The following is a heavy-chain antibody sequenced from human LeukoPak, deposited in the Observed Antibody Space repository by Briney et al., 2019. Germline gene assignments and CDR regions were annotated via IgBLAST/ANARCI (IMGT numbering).Heavy chain of an antibody. V-gene: IGHV3-23*01. D-gene: IGHD3-10*01. J-gene: IGHJ4*02. CDR2: LSGSGGGT. CDR3: AKRGVVIRVFLVGFHKEAYYFDS. CDR1: GITLSNYG. Sequence: GGTLRLSCAVSGITLSNYGMSWVRQAPGKGQEWDAGLSGSGGGTTYADSVQGRFTTSRDNPKNTLYLQMNSLRAEDTAVYFCAKRGVVIRVFLVGFHKEAYYFDSWGQGALVTVSS.